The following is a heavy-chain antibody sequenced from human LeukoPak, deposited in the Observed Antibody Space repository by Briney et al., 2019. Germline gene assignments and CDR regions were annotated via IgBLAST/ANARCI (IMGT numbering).Heavy chain of an antibody. V-gene: IGHV1-2*02. CDR2: INPNSGGT. CDR1: GYTFTGYY. Sequence: ASVKVSCKASGYTFTGYYMHWVRQAPGQGLEWMGWINPNSGGTNYAQKFQGRVTMTRDTSISTAYMELSRLRSDDTAVYYCARDTTYYYDSSGYYSASWYFDLWSRGTLVTVSS. D-gene: IGHD3-22*01. J-gene: IGHJ2*01. CDR3: ARDTTYYYDSSGYYSASWYFDL.